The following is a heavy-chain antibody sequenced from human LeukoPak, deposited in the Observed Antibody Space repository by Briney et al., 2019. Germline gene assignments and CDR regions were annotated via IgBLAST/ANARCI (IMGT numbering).Heavy chain of an antibody. CDR3: ARSFSPNYYDLLEY. D-gene: IGHD3-22*01. CDR2: INHSGST. CDR1: GGSFSGYY. V-gene: IGHV4-34*01. Sequence: KPSETLSLTCAVYGGSFSGYYWSWIRQPPGKGLEWIGEINHSGSTNYNPSLKSRVTISVDTSKNQFSLKLNSVTAADTAMYYCARSFSPNYYDLLEYWGQGTLVTVSS. J-gene: IGHJ4*02.